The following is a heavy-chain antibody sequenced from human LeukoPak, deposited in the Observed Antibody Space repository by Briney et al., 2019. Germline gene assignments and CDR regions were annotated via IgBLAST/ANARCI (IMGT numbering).Heavy chain of an antibody. CDR1: GITFTNAW. CDR3: AKDPPDDY. V-gene: IGHV3-23*01. CDR2: ISGSGGST. J-gene: IGHJ4*02. Sequence: GGSLRLSCAVSGITFTNAWMTWVRQAPGKGLEWVSAISGSGGSTYYADSVKGRFTISRDNSKNTLYLQMNSLRAEDTAVYYCAKDPPDDYWGQGTLVTVSS.